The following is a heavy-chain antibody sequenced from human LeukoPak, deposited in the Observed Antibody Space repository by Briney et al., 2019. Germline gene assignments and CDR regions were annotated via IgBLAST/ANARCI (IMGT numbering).Heavy chain of an antibody. D-gene: IGHD2-2*01. J-gene: IGHJ3*02. CDR3: AKSGPAAGRPDAFDI. CDR2: IYDSGST. V-gene: IGHV4-39*07. Sequence: SETLSLTCTVSGGSISSSSYYWGWIRQPPGKGLEWIGSIYDSGSTYYNPSLKSRVTISVDTSKNQFSLKLSSVTAADTAVYFCAKSGPAAGRPDAFDIWGQGTMVTVSS. CDR1: GGSISSSSYY.